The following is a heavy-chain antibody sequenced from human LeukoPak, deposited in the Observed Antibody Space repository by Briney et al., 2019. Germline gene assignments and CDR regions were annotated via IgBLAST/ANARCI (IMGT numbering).Heavy chain of an antibody. CDR2: IKPNSGVT. CDR1: GYTFATYF. CDR3: ARPTYCGSNCYFNFDY. J-gene: IGHJ4*02. D-gene: IGHD2-21*02. Sequence: GASVKVSCKTSGYTFATYFMHWVRQAPGQGLEWMRYIKPNSGVTNYAQKFRGRVTMTWDTSISTAYIELSGLTSDDTAIYYCARPTYCGSNCYFNFDYWGQGTLVTVSS. V-gene: IGHV1-2*02.